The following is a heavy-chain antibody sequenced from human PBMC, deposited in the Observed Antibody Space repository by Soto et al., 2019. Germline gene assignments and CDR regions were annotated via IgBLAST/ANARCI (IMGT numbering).Heavy chain of an antibody. J-gene: IGHJ6*02. D-gene: IGHD2-8*01. CDR2: IYYSGST. CDR1: GGSVSSGGYY. V-gene: IGHV4-31*03. Sequence: SETLSLTCTVSGGSVSSGGYYWSWIRQHPGKGLEWIGYIYYSGSTYYNPSLKSRVTISVDTSKNHFSLKLSSVTAADTPVYYCARHVGYYAIGLPEPGYYYCGMDGWGQGTTVTVSS. CDR3: ARHVGYYAIGLPEPGYYYCGMDG.